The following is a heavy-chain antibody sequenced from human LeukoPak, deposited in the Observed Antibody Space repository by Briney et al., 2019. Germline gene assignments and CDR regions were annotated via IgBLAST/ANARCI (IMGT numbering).Heavy chain of an antibody. D-gene: IGHD5-18*01. J-gene: IGHJ6*02. CDR3: ARDTAVIAYYYYGIDV. CDR2: INPSGDST. CDR1: GYTFTSYY. Sequence: ASVKVSCKASGYTFTSYYMHWVRQAPGQGLEWMGIINPSGDSTSYAQKFQGRVTMTRDTSTSTVYMELTSLRSEDTAVYYCARDTAVIAYYYYGIDVWGQGTTVTVSS. V-gene: IGHV1-46*01.